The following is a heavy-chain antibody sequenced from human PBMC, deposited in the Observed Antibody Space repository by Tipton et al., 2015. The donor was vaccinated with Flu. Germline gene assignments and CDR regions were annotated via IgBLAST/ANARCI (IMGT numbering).Heavy chain of an antibody. V-gene: IGHV1-46*01. CDR3: ARIPPGGVYCSSTSCHDY. CDR1: GYTFTSYY. CDR2: INPSGGST. D-gene: IGHD2-2*01. J-gene: IGHJ4*02. Sequence: QVQLVQSGPEVKKPGASAKVSCKASGYTFTSYYMHWVRQAPGQGLEWMGIINPSGGSTSYAQKFQGRVTMTRDTSTSTVYMELSSLRSEDTAVYYCARIPPGGVYCSSTSCHDYWGQGTLVTVSS.